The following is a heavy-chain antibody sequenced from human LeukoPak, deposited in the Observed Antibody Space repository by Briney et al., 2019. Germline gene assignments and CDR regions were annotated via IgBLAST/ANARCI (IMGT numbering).Heavy chain of an antibody. CDR1: EFTFSDYY. D-gene: IGHD3-9*01. CDR3: ARDSLRYFDWLHDAFDI. Sequence: GGSLRLSSAASEFTFSDYYMSWIRQAPGKGREWVSYISSSSSYTNYADSVKGRFTISRDNAKNSLYLQMNSLRAEDTAVYYCARDSLRYFDWLHDAFDIWGQGTMVTVSS. J-gene: IGHJ3*02. V-gene: IGHV3-11*06. CDR2: ISSSSSYT.